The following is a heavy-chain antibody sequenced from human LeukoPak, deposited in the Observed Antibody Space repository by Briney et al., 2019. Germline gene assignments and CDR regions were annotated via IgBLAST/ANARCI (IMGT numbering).Heavy chain of an antibody. Sequence: SETLSLTCAVYGGSFSGYYWSWIRQPPGKGLEWIGEINHSGSTNYNPPLKSRVTISVDTSKNQFSLKLSSVTAADTAVYYCARGRAHYYDSSGYYLTYYYYYYMDVWGKGTTVTVSS. CDR1: GGSFSGYY. CDR2: INHSGST. J-gene: IGHJ6*03. V-gene: IGHV4-34*01. CDR3: ARGRAHYYDSSGYYLTYYYYYYMDV. D-gene: IGHD3-22*01.